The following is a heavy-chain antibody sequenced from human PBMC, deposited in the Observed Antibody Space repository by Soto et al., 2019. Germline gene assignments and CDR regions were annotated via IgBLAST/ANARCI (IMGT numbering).Heavy chain of an antibody. V-gene: IGHV4-4*02. D-gene: IGHD6-13*01. Sequence: QVQLQESGPGLVKPSGTLSLTCVVSGGSISTSNWWNWVRQSPGKGLEWIGEIQHSGSTNYNPSLQRRVTKAMDQSKNHFSLKPTSVTAADTAVYYCARSGQQLARDYFESWGQGTLVTVSS. J-gene: IGHJ4*02. CDR2: IQHSGST. CDR1: GGSISTSNW. CDR3: ARSGQQLARDYFES.